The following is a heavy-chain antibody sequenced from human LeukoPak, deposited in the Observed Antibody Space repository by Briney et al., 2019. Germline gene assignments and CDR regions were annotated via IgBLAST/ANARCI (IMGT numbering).Heavy chain of an antibody. CDR3: ARSLDIAARRQYYYYYGMDV. J-gene: IGHJ6*02. CDR2: INHSGST. Sequence: SETLSLTCAVYGGSFSGYYWRWLRQPPGKGREGIGEINHSGSTNYNTSLKSRVTISVDTSKNQFSLKLSSVTAADTAVYYCARSLDIAARRQYYYYYGMDVWGQGTTVTVSS. D-gene: IGHD6-6*01. CDR1: GGSFSGYY. V-gene: IGHV4-34*01.